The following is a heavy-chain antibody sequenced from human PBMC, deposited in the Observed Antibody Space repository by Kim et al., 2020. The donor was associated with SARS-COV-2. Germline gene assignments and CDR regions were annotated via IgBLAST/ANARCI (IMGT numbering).Heavy chain of an antibody. CDR1: GYTFTSYG. V-gene: IGHV1-18*04. D-gene: IGHD4-17*01. CDR3: ARDDGDYGGPPIPFDY. Sequence: ASVKVSCKASGYTFTSYGISWVRQAPGQGLEWMGWISAYNGNTNYAQKLQGRVTMTTDTSTSTAYMELRSLRSDDTAVYYCARDDGDYGGPPIPFDYWGQGTLVTVSS. CDR2: ISAYNGNT. J-gene: IGHJ4*02.